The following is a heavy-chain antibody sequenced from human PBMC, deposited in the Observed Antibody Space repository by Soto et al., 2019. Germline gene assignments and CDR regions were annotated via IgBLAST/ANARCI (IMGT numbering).Heavy chain of an antibody. V-gene: IGHV3-30*19. CDR1: GFTFSSYG. J-gene: IGHJ5*02. CDR2: IWYDGSNK. D-gene: IGHD1-1*01. CDR3: ASRGTWVDP. Sequence: GGSLRLSCAASGFTFSSYGMHWVRQAPGKGLEWVGVIWYDGSNKYYADSVKGRFTISRDNSKNTLYLQMNSLRAEDTAVYYCASRGTWVDPWGQGTLVTVSS.